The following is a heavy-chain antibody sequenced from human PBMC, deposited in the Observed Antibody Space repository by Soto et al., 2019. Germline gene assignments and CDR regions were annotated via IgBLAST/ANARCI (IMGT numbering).Heavy chain of an antibody. Sequence: GASVKVSCKASGYTFTGYYMHWVRQAPGQGLEWMGGFDPEDGETIYAQKFQGRVTMTEDTSTDTAYMELSSLRSEDMAVYYCAWGDYGYFQHWGQGTLVTVSS. CDR2: FDPEDGET. CDR3: AWGDYGYFQH. D-gene: IGHD4-17*01. V-gene: IGHV1-24*01. J-gene: IGHJ1*01. CDR1: GYTFTGYY.